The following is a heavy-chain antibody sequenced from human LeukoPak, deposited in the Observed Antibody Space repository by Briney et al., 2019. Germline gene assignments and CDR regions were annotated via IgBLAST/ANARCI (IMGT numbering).Heavy chain of an antibody. CDR2: ISDSGGST. J-gene: IGHJ4*02. CDR1: GFTFGSSA. CDR3: ATILRRLVPFDL. D-gene: IGHD6-19*01. Sequence: PGGSLRLSCAASGFTFGSSAMSWVRQAPGKGLEWVSGISDSGGSTYYADSVKGRFTISRYNSKNRLYLQMNSLRAEDTAVYYCATILRRLVPFDLWGQGPLVTVSS. V-gene: IGHV3-23*01.